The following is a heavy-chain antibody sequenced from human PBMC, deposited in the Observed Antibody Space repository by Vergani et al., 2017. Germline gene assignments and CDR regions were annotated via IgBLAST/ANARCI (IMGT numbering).Heavy chain of an antibody. CDR2: ISSSSSTI. V-gene: IGHV3-48*01. J-gene: IGHJ3*02. CDR3: ARDSGGYAFDI. CDR1: GFTFSSYS. D-gene: IGHD2-15*01. Sequence: EVQLVQSGGGLLQPAGSLRLSCAAPGFTFSSYSMNWVRQAPGKGLEWVSYISSSSSTIYYADSVKGRFTNSRDNAKISLYLQMNSLRAEDTAVYYCARDSGGYAFDIWGRGTMVTVSS.